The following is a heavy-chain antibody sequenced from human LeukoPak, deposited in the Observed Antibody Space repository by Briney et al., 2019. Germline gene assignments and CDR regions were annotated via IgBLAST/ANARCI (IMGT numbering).Heavy chain of an antibody. D-gene: IGHD6-13*01. Sequence: GGSLRLSCSASGFTFSTYEMTWVRQAPGKGLEWVSYISSSGSHIYYADSVEGRFTISRDDAKNTLYLQMSSLRAEDTAVYYCARETSSSLDPWGQGTLVTVSS. CDR2: ISSSGSHI. CDR3: ARETSSSLDP. CDR1: GFTFSTYE. V-gene: IGHV3-48*03. J-gene: IGHJ5*02.